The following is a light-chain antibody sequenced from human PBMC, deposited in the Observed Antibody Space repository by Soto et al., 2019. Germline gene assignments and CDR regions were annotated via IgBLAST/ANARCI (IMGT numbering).Light chain of an antibody. CDR2: EVL. Sequence: QSALTQPASVSGSPGQSITISCTGTSSDVGGYNYVSWYQQHPGKVPKLMIYEVLRRPSGISDRFSGSKSGNTASLTISGLQAEDEADYYCCSYTTTSTFVFGGGTKLTVL. J-gene: IGLJ2*01. CDR1: SSDVGGYNY. CDR3: CSYTTTSTFV. V-gene: IGLV2-14*03.